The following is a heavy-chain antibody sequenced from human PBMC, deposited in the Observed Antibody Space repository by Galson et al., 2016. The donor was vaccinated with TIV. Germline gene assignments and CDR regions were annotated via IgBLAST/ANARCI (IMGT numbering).Heavy chain of an antibody. V-gene: IGHV3-48*01. CDR1: GFTFSVYN. CDR2: ASTTSSLI. CDR3: AREGRDGYNPYFDY. Sequence: SLRLSCAASGFTFSVYNMNWVRQAPGKRLEWISYASTTSSLIYYADSVRGRFTISRDNAKNTLYLQMNSLRADDTAVYYCAREGRDGYNPYFDYWGQGALVTVSS. D-gene: IGHD5-24*01. J-gene: IGHJ4*02.